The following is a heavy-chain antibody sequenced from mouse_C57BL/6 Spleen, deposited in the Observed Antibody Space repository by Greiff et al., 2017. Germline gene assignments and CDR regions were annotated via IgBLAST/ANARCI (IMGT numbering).Heavy chain of an antibody. CDR3: SRGSYDHYAMDY. D-gene: IGHD2-3*01. J-gene: IGHJ4*01. Sequence: VQLQQSGTELVKPGASVKLSCKASGYTFTSYWMHWVKQRPGQGLEWIGNINPSNGGTNYNEKFKSKATLTVDKASSTAYMQLSSLTSEDSAVYYCSRGSYDHYAMDYWGQGTSVTVSS. CDR2: INPSNGGT. CDR1: GYTFTSYW. V-gene: IGHV1-53*01.